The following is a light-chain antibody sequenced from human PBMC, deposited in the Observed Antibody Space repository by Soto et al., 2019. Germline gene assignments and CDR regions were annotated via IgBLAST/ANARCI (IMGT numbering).Light chain of an antibody. J-gene: IGKJ3*01. CDR1: QDISNY. CDR3: QQYDNLPRFT. V-gene: IGKV1-33*01. CDR2: DPS. Sequence: DFQMTQSPSSLSASVGDRVTITCQASQDISNYLNWYQQKPGKAPKLLIYDPSNLETGVPSRFTGSGSGTDFTFTISSLQPEDIATYYCQQYDNLPRFTFGPGTKVDIK.